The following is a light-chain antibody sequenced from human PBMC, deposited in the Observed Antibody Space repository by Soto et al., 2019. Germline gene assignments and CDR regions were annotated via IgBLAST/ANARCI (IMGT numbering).Light chain of an antibody. Sequence: DILMTQSPSSLSASVGDRVTISCRASQTITTYLNWYQQKPGKAPQLLIYGASILQSGVPSRFTGSGSGTDFTLTISSLQPDDFATYHCQQTHSTPWTFGQGTKVEIK. CDR1: QTITTY. J-gene: IGKJ1*01. CDR3: QQTHSTPWT. CDR2: GAS. V-gene: IGKV1-39*01.